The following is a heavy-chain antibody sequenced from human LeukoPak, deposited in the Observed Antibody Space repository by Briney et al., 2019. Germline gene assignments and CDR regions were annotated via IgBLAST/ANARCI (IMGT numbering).Heavy chain of an antibody. CDR2: ISGSGGST. CDR1: GLTFSSYA. V-gene: IGHV3-23*01. Sequence: GGSLRLSCAASGLTFSSYAMSWVRQAPGKGLEWVSAISGSGGSTYYADSVKGRFTISSDNPKNTLYLQMNSLRAEDTAVYYCAKLVVVIAPPLLFDYWGQGTLVTVSS. J-gene: IGHJ4*02. CDR3: AKLVVVIAPPLLFDY. D-gene: IGHD3-22*01.